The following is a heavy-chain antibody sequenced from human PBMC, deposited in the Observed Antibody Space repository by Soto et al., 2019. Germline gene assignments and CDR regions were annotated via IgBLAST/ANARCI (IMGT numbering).Heavy chain of an antibody. CDR2: ISGSGGST. J-gene: IGHJ4*02. V-gene: IGHV3-23*01. CDR1: GFTFSSYA. D-gene: IGHD1-26*01. CDR3: AKGWELLEGFDY. Sequence: GVSLRLSCAASGFTFSSYAMSWVRQAPGKGLEWVSAISGSGGSTYYADSVKGRFTISRDNSKNTLYLQMNSLRAEDTAVYYCAKGWELLEGFDYWGQGTLVTVSS.